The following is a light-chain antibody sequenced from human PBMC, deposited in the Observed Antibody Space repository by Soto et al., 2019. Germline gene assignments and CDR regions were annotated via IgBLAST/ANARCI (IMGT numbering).Light chain of an antibody. CDR2: EVT. CDR1: SSDISGYDH. J-gene: IGLJ3*02. V-gene: IGLV2-8*01. Sequence: QAVVTQPPSASGSPGQSVTISCTGTSSDISGYDHVSWYAQHPGKAPKVVIYEVTKRPSGVPDRFSGFKAGNTASLTVFGLQAEDEADYYCGSFAGPVWVFGGGTKLTVL. CDR3: GSFAGPVWV.